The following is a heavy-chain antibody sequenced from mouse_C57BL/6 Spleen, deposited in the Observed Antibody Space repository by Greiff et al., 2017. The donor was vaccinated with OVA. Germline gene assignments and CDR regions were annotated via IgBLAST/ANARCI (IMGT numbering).Heavy chain of an antibody. CDR3: ARLEDLGTGRDFDY. CDR2: IDPSDSET. V-gene: IGHV1-52*01. J-gene: IGHJ2*01. Sequence: QVQLQQPGAELVRPGSSVKLSCKASGYTFTSYWMHWVKQRPIQGLEWIGNIDPSDSETHYNQKFKDKATLTVDKSSSTAYMQLSSLTSEDSAVYYCARLEDLGTGRDFDYWGQGTTLTVSS. CDR1: GYTFTSYW. D-gene: IGHD4-1*01.